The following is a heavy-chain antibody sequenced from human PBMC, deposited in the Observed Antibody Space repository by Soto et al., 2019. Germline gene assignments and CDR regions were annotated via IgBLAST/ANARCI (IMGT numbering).Heavy chain of an antibody. J-gene: IGHJ6*03. CDR1: GYTFTSYG. V-gene: IGHV1-18*01. Sequence: QVQLVQSGAEVKKPGASVKVSCKASGYTFTSYGISXVRQAPGQGLEWMGWISAYNGNTNYAQKLQGRVTMTTDTSTSTAYMELRSLRSDDTAVYYCAREIIVVVPAAISDYYYMDVWGKGTTVTVSS. CDR2: ISAYNGNT. CDR3: AREIIVVVPAAISDYYYMDV. D-gene: IGHD2-2*01.